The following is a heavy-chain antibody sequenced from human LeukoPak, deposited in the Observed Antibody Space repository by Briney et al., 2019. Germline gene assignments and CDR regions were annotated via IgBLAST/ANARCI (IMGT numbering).Heavy chain of an antibody. J-gene: IGHJ5*02. CDR3: ARDGEDSSSSSLYNWFDP. Sequence: SVKVSCKASGYTFTSYAISWVRQAPGQGLEWMGGIIPIFGTANYAQKFQGRVTITADKSTSTAYMELSSLRSEDTAVYYCARDGEDSSSSSLYNWFDPWGQGTLVTVSS. D-gene: IGHD6-6*01. V-gene: IGHV1-69*06. CDR1: GYTFTSYA. CDR2: IIPIFGTA.